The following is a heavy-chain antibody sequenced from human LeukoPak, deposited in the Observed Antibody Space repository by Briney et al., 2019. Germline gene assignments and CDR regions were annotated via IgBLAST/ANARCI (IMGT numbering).Heavy chain of an antibody. CDR3: ARRDVFDI. CDR2: INSDGSSI. CDR1: GFTFDDDA. V-gene: IGHV3-74*01. Sequence: PGGSRRRSCAASGFTFDDDAMHWGRQAPWKGLVCVSLINSDGSSISYADAVKGRFTISRDNDKNTLYLQMNSLRGEATAVYYCARRDVFDIWGQGTMVAVSS. J-gene: IGHJ3*02.